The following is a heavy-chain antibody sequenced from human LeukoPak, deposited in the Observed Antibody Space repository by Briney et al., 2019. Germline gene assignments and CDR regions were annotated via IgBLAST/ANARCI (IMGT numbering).Heavy chain of an antibody. Sequence: PSETLSLTCTVSGGSISSYYLSWIRQPPGKGLEWIGYIYYSGSTNYNPSLKSRVTISVDTSKNQFSLKLSSVTAADTAVYYCARDRGGSYALAFDIWGQGTMVTVSS. D-gene: IGHD1-26*01. CDR1: GGSISSYY. CDR3: ARDRGGSYALAFDI. J-gene: IGHJ3*02. CDR2: IYYSGST. V-gene: IGHV4-59*01.